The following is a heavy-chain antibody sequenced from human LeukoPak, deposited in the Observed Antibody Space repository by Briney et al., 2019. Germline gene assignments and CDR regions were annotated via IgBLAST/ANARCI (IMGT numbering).Heavy chain of an antibody. J-gene: IGHJ2*01. CDR3: ARGVSMTTGYWYFDL. Sequence: SETLSLTCAVSGGSISSGGYSWSWIRQPPGKGLEWIVHIYHSGSTYYNPSLKSRVTISVDRSKNQFPLKLSSVTAADTAVYYCARGVSMTTGYWYFDLWGRGTLVTVSS. D-gene: IGHD4-17*01. V-gene: IGHV4-30-2*01. CDR1: GGSISSGGYS. CDR2: IYHSGST.